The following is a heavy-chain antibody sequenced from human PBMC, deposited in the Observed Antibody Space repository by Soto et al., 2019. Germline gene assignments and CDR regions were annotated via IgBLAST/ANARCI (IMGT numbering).Heavy chain of an antibody. V-gene: IGHV4-59*01. CDR2: IYYSGST. D-gene: IGHD3-22*01. CDR3: AREYGYYDSSGYYYQNWFDP. Sequence: SETLCPTWTVSGGSLRNLYWSWVRQPPGEGLGWIGYIYYSGSTNYNPSLKSRVTISVDTSKNQFSLKLSSVTAADTAVYYCAREYGYYDSSGYYYQNWFDPWGQGTLVTVSS. CDR1: GGSLRNLY. J-gene: IGHJ5*02.